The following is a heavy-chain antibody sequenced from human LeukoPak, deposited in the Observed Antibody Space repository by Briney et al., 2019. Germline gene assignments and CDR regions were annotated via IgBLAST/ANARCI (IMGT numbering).Heavy chain of an antibody. CDR3: ARHLTTAGNFDY. CDR2: IYPDYSHT. J-gene: IGHJ4*02. D-gene: IGHD6-13*01. CDR1: GYLFNTYW. V-gene: IGHV5-51*01. Sequence: GESLKIFCKGSGYLFNTYWIGWVRQMPGKGLEWMGIIYPDYSHTRYSPSFQGQVTISADKSINTAYLQWSSLKASDSAMYYCARHLTTAGNFDYWGQGTLVTVSS.